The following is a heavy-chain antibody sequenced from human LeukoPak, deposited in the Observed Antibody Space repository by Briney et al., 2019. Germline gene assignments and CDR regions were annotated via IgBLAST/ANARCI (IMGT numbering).Heavy chain of an antibody. Sequence: PGGSLRLSCAASGFTFSSYAMSWVRQAPGKGLEWVSAISGNGGSTYYADSVKGRFTISRDNSKNTLYLQMSSLRAEDTAVYYCVKDPGNYYDSSGYGQSPDYWGQGTLVTVSS. V-gene: IGHV3-23*01. CDR2: ISGNGGST. CDR1: GFTFSSYA. CDR3: VKDPGNYYDSSGYGQSPDY. D-gene: IGHD3-22*01. J-gene: IGHJ4*02.